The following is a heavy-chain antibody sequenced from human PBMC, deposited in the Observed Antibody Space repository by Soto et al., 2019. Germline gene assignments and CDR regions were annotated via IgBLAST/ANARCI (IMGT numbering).Heavy chain of an antibody. D-gene: IGHD1-7*01. V-gene: IGHV3-48*02. CDR3: AKDKGELFFDF. CDR2: IRHFDNAM. J-gene: IGHJ4*02. Sequence: EVLLVESGGGLVQPGGSLRLSCVASGFTFRSSSMHWVRQAPGRGLEWISHIRHFDNAMIYADSVKGRFTISRDNARNSLFLQMNSLRDEDTALYYCAKDKGELFFDFWGQGTLVTVSS. CDR1: GFTFRSSS.